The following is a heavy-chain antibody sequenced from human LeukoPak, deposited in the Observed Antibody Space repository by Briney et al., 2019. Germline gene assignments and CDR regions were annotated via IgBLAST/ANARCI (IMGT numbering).Heavy chain of an antibody. J-gene: IGHJ4*02. CDR2: ISACNGNT. CDR1: GYTFTSYG. CDR3: ARGGITMIVVVLDY. D-gene: IGHD3-22*01. V-gene: IGHV1-18*01. Sequence: ASVKGSCKASGYTFTSYGISWMRQAPGQGREWMGWISACNGNTNYAQKLQGRVTMTTDTSTSTAYMELRSLRSDDTAVYYCARGGITMIVVVLDYWGQGTLVTVSS.